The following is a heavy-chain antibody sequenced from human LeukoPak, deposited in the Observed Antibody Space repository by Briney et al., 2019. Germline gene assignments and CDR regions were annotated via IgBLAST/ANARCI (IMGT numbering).Heavy chain of an antibody. CDR3: ARRGYYDSRGYGSYFDY. J-gene: IGHJ4*02. V-gene: IGHV1-18*01. CDR2: ISDYNGNT. D-gene: IGHD3-22*01. CDR1: GYTFINYG. Sequence: ASVKVSCTTSGYTFINYGISWVRQAPGQGLEWMGWISDYNGNTNYAQNLQGRVSMTTDTSTSTVYMELRSLRSDDTAVYYCARRGYYDSRGYGSYFDYWGQGTLVTVSS.